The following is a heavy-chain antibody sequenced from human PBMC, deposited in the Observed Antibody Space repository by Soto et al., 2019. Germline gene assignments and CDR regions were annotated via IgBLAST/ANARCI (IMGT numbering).Heavy chain of an antibody. CDR1: GYTFTSYG. CDR3: ARYAGDFTMVVGVTPENYYYYGMDV. J-gene: IGHJ6*02. D-gene: IGHD3-10*01. Sequence: QVPLVQSGAEVKKPGASVKVSCKASGYTFTSYGISWVRQAPGQGLEWMGWISAYNGNTNYAQKLQGRVTMTTDTSTSTAYMELRSLRSDDTAVYYCARYAGDFTMVVGVTPENYYYYGMDVWGRGTTVTDSS. CDR2: ISAYNGNT. V-gene: IGHV1-18*01.